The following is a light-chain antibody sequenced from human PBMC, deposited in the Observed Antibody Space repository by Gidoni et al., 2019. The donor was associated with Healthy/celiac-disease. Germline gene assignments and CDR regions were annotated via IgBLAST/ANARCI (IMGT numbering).Light chain of an antibody. CDR1: SSNIGSNT. V-gene: IGLV1-44*01. J-gene: IGLJ2*01. Sequence: QSVLTHPPSASGTPGPRVTIACSGSSSNIGSNTVNWYQQLPGTAPKLLLYSNNQRPSGVPDRFSGSKSGTSASLAISGLQSEDEADYYCAAWDDSLNGVVFGGGTKLTVL. CDR2: SNN. CDR3: AAWDDSLNGVV.